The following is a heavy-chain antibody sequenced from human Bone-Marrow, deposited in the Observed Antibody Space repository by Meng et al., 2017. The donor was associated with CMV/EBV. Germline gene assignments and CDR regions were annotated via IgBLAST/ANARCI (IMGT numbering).Heavy chain of an antibody. V-gene: IGHV3-48*03. CDR1: GFSFSSYE. Sequence: GGSLRLSCAASGFSFSSYEMNWVRQAPGKGLEWISYITSSGSTIYYADSVRGRFTISRDNAKSSLYLQMTSLRVEDTAIYYCASQGRSVRPGYWGQGTLVTVSS. CDR2: ITSSGSTI. CDR3: ASQGRSVRPGY. J-gene: IGHJ4*02. D-gene: IGHD6-6*01.